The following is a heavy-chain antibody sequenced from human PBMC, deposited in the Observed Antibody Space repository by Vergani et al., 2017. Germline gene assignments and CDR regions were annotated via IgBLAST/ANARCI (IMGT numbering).Heavy chain of an antibody. CDR3: ARARAGGEPIRFDP. CDR1: GGSISSYY. CDR2: IYYSGST. D-gene: IGHD1-26*01. Sequence: QVQLQESGPGLVKPSETLSLTCTVSGGSISSYYWSWIRQPPGKGLEWIGYIYYSGSTNYNPSLKSRVTISVDTSKNQFSLKLSSVTAADTAVYYCARARAGGEPIRFDPWGQGTLVTVSS. J-gene: IGHJ5*02. V-gene: IGHV4-59*01.